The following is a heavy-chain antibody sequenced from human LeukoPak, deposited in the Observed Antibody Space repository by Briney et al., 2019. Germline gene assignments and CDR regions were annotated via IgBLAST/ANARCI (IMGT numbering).Heavy chain of an antibody. V-gene: IGHV4-59*08. CDR1: GGSISSYY. Sequence: SETLSLTCTVSGGSISSYYWSWIRQPPGRGLEWIGYIYYSGSTNYNPSLKSRVTISVDTSKNQFSLKLSSVTAADTAVYYCARRIAAAGNRFDPWGQGTLVTVSS. CDR2: IYYSGST. J-gene: IGHJ5*02. CDR3: ARRIAAAGNRFDP. D-gene: IGHD6-13*01.